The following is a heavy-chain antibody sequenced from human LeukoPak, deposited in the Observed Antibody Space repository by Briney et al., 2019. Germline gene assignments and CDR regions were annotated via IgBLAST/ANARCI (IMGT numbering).Heavy chain of an antibody. Sequence: ASVKVSCKASGGTFSSYTISWVRQAPGQGLEWMGRIIPILGIANYAQKFQGRVTITADKSTSTAYMELSSLRSEDTAVYYCARGDSGGYYSFDYWGQGTLVTVSS. J-gene: IGHJ4*02. CDR3: ARGDSGGYYSFDY. CDR1: GGTFSSYT. V-gene: IGHV1-69*02. D-gene: IGHD3-22*01. CDR2: IIPILGIA.